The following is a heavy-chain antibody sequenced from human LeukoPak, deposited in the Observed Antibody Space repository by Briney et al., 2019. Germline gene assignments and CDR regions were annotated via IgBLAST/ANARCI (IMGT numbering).Heavy chain of an antibody. J-gene: IGHJ3*02. CDR3: AKAAAGILDI. D-gene: IGHD6-13*01. V-gene: IGHV4-59*08. CDR1: GGSISSYY. CDR2: IYYSGST. Sequence: SETLSLTCTVSGGSISSYYWSWIRQPPGKGLEWIGYIYYSGSTNYNPSLKSRVTISVDTSKNQFSLKLSSVTAADTAVYYCAKAAAGILDIWGQGTMVTVSS.